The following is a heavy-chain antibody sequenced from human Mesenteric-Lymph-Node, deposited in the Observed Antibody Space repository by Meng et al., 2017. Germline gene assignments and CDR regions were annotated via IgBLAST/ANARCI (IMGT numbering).Heavy chain of an antibody. CDR1: GFTFSSYE. D-gene: IGHD2-8*02. CDR2: ISGSGKTI. Sequence: GESLKISCAASGFTFSSYEMNWVRQAPGKGLEWVSLISGSGKTIYYADSVQGRFTISRDNAKKSVYLQMNSLRVEDTAVYYCANVLVVNSRAHGFDIWGHGTMVTVSS. J-gene: IGHJ3*02. CDR3: ANVLVVNSRAHGFDI. V-gene: IGHV3-48*03.